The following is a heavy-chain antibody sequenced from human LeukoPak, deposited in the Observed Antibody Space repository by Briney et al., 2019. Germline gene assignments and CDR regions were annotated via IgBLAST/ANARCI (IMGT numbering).Heavy chain of an antibody. Sequence: PSETLSLTCTVSGGSISSGGYYWGWIRQPPGKGLEWIGSIYYSGSTYYNPSLKSRVTISVDTSKNQFSLKLSSVTAADTAVYYCARHRRGRSGYYPEYYFDYWGQGTLVTVSS. CDR1: GGSISSGGYY. V-gene: IGHV4-39*01. CDR3: ARHRRGRSGYYPEYYFDY. J-gene: IGHJ4*02. D-gene: IGHD3-22*01. CDR2: IYYSGST.